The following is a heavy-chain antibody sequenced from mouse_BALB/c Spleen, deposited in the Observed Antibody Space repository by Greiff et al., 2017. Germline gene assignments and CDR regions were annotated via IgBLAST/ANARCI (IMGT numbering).Heavy chain of an antibody. V-gene: IGHV1-15*01. J-gene: IGHJ4*01. CDR2: IDPETGGT. Sequence: LVESGAELVRPGASVTLSCKASGYTFTDYEMHWVKQTPVHGLEWIGAIDPETGGTAYNQKFKGKATLTADKSSSTAYMELRSLTSEDSAVYYCTRREFITTATLAMDYWGQGTSVTVSS. D-gene: IGHD1-2*01. CDR3: TRREFITTATLAMDY. CDR1: GYTFTDYE.